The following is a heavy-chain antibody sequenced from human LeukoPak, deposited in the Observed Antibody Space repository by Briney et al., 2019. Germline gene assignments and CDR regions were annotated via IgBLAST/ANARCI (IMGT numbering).Heavy chain of an antibody. CDR2: IYYSGST. Sequence: SETLSLTCTVSGGSISSYYWSWIRQPPGKGLEWIGYIYYSGSTNYNPSLKSRVTISVDTSKNQFPLKLSSVTAADTAVYYCARTSQLVRWFDPWGQGTLVTVSS. D-gene: IGHD6-6*01. J-gene: IGHJ5*02. CDR1: GGSISSYY. V-gene: IGHV4-59*01. CDR3: ARTSQLVRWFDP.